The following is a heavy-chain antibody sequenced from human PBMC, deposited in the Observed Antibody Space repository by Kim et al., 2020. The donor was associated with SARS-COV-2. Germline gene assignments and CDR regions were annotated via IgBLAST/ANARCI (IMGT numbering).Heavy chain of an antibody. J-gene: IGHJ4*02. V-gene: IGHV5-51*01. CDR2: IYVGDSDT. D-gene: IGHD6-19*01. CDR1: GYRFTSSW. Sequence: GESLKISCKGSGYRFTSSWIGWVRQMPGKGLEWMGIIYVGDSDTRYSPSFQGQVTISADKSISTAYLQWSSLKASDTAIYYCARRHTSGWYPCFDYWGQGTLVTVSS. CDR3: ARRHTSGWYPCFDY.